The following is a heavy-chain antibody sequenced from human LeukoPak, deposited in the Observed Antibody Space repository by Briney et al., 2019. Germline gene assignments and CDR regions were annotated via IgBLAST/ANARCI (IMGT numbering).Heavy chain of an antibody. CDR1: GGPFSGYY. Sequence: SETLSLTCAVYGGPFSGYYWSWIRQPPGKGLEWIGEINHSGSTNYNPSLKSRVTISVDTSKNQFSLKLSSVTAADTAVYYCARTYYDFWSGYLIDYWGQGTLVTVSS. D-gene: IGHD3-3*01. J-gene: IGHJ4*02. CDR3: ARTYYDFWSGYLIDY. V-gene: IGHV4-34*01. CDR2: INHSGST.